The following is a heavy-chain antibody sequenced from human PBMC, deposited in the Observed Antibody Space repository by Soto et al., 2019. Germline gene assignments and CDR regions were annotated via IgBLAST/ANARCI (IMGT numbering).Heavy chain of an antibody. J-gene: IGHJ2*01. D-gene: IGHD3-9*01. Sequence: QVQLQQWGAGPLRPLETLSLTCGVSGGSFSGSYWAWIRQSPGKGLEWIGEINDRGSINYNPSLTSRDSISVDTSKNHYSLNLRSVTAADTAVYYCARESHDILTGPPWVGYFDLWGRVTQVTVSS. CDR3: ARESHDILTGPPWVGYFDL. V-gene: IGHV4-34*01. CDR2: INDRGSI. CDR1: GGSFSGSY.